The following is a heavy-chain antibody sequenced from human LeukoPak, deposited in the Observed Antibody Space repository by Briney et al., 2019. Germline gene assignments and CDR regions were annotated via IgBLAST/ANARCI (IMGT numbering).Heavy chain of an antibody. CDR2: IYYSGST. Sequence: SETLSLTCTVSGASISSGDYYWSWIRQPPGKGLEWIGNIYYSGSTDYNPSLKSRFSISVDTSKNQFSLKLSSVTAADTAVYYCARGYYDSSGYLISYNWFDPWGQGTLVTVSS. D-gene: IGHD3-22*01. J-gene: IGHJ5*02. CDR1: GASISSGDYY. CDR3: ARGYYDSSGYLISYNWFDP. V-gene: IGHV4-30-4*01.